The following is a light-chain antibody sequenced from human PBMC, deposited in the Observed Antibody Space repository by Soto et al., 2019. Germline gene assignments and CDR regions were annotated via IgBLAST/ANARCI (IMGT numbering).Light chain of an antibody. J-gene: IGKJ4*01. CDR1: QSISSW. CDR2: DAS. CDR3: QQYNSYSLT. V-gene: IGKV1-5*01. Sequence: DIQMTQSPSTLSASVGDKVTITCRANQSISSWLAWYQQKPGKAPKLLIYDASSLESGVPSRFSGSGSGTEFTLTISSLQPDDFATYYCQQYNSYSLTIGGGTKVEIK.